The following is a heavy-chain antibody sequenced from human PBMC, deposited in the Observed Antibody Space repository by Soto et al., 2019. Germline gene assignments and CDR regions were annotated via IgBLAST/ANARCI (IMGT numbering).Heavy chain of an antibody. V-gene: IGHV3-30*04. CDR2: TSYDGSIN. Sequence: GGSLRLSCAGSGFSFGSYEMHWVRQAPGKGLEWVTFTSYDGSINYYADSVKGRFTMSRDNSKNLLYLQMNSLRAEDTAVYYCAKDWAYEVITTSPPHYWGQGTLVTVSS. CDR1: GFSFGSYE. CDR3: AKDWAYEVITTSPPHY. D-gene: IGHD3-22*01. J-gene: IGHJ4*02.